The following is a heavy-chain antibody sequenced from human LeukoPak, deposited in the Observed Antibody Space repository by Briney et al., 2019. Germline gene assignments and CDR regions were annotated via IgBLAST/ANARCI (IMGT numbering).Heavy chain of an antibody. CDR2: ISGSGGST. D-gene: IGHD3-22*01. Sequence: SGGSLRLSCAASGFTFSSYAMSWVRQAPGKGLEWVSAISGSGGSTYYADSVKGRFTISRDNSKNTLYLQMNSLRAEDTAVYYCAKDVDSSGYCLDYWGQGTLVTVSS. J-gene: IGHJ4*02. CDR1: GFTFSSYA. V-gene: IGHV3-23*01. CDR3: AKDVDSSGYCLDY.